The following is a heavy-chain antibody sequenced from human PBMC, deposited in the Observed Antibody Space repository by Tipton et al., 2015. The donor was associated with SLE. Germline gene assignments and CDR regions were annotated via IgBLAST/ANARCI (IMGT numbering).Heavy chain of an antibody. D-gene: IGHD4-17*01. Sequence: QSGAEVKKPGASVKVSCKASGYRFNNYGITWVRQAPGQGLEWMGWISGDNGNTNYPQKFQGRVTMTIDPSTSTAYMELRSLRSDDTAVYYCARGTPYGDYDPGLDYWGQGTLVTVSS. J-gene: IGHJ4*02. CDR2: ISGDNGNT. CDR3: ARGTPYGDYDPGLDY. CDR1: GYRFNNYG. V-gene: IGHV1-18*01.